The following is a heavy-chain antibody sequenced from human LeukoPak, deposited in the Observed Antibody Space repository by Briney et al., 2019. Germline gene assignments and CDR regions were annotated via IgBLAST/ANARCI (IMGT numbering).Heavy chain of an antibody. Sequence: SETLSLTCAVYGGSFSGYYWSWIRQPPGKGLEWIGEINHSGSTNYNPSLKSRVTISVDTSKNQFSLKLSSVTAADTAVYYCARVEYYYYGMDVWGQGTTVSVS. CDR1: GGSFSGYY. V-gene: IGHV4-34*01. CDR2: INHSGST. CDR3: ARVEYYYYGMDV. J-gene: IGHJ6*02.